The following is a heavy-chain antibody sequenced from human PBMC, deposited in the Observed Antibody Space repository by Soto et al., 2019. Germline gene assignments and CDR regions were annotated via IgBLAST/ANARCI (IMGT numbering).Heavy chain of an antibody. V-gene: IGHV3-30*18. CDR1: GFTFSSYG. CDR3: AKVQQLVPRPYYYYYGMDV. CDR2: ISYDGSNK. J-gene: IGHJ6*02. D-gene: IGHD6-13*01. Sequence: RRLSCAASGFTFSSYGMHWVRQAPGKGLEWVAVISYDGSNKYYADSVKGRFTISRDNSKNTLYLQMNSLRAEDTAVYYCAKVQQLVPRPYYYYYGMDVWGQGTTVTVSS.